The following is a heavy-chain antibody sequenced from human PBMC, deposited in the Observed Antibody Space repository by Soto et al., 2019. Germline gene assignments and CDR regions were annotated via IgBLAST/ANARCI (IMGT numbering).Heavy chain of an antibody. CDR3: ARGSGGMGNPFDY. Sequence: PGESLKISCKGSGYSFTSYWIAWVRQTPGKGLECMGIIYPGDSDTRYSPSFQGRVTISADKSINTAYLQWSSLKASDTAMYYCARGSGGMGNPFDYWGQGTMVTVSS. CDR1: GYSFTSYW. CDR2: IYPGDSDT. J-gene: IGHJ4*02. V-gene: IGHV5-51*01. D-gene: IGHD6-13*01.